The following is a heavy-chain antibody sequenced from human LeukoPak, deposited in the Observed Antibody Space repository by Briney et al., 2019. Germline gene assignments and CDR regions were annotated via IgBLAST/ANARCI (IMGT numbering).Heavy chain of an antibody. Sequence: RASLQISCRSSGSRFTNYWIGWGRQLPGKGLEGMGGIYPDNSDTKYNPSFKGQVTISVDKSIGQSSLQWSSVNAADTALYSCAKLGAYTSSWYGVVDYWGQGTLITVSS. D-gene: IGHD6-13*01. J-gene: IGHJ4*02. V-gene: IGHV5-51*01. CDR1: GSRFTNYW. CDR3: AKLGAYTSSWYGVVDY. CDR2: IYPDNSDT.